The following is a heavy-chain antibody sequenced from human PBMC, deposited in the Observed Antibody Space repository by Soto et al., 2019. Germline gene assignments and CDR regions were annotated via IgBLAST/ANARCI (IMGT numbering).Heavy chain of an antibody. Sequence: SETLSLTCAVYGGSISGYYWSWIRQPPGKGLEWIGEINHSGSTNYNPSLKSRVTISVDTSKNQFSLKLSSVTAADTAVYYCARPKIAAAGRWFDPWGQGTLVTVSS. CDR1: GGSISGYY. D-gene: IGHD6-13*01. CDR2: INHSGST. J-gene: IGHJ5*02. V-gene: IGHV4-34*01. CDR3: ARPKIAAAGRWFDP.